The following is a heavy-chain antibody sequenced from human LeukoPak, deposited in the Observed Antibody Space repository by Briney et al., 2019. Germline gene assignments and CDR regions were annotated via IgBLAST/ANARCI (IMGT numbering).Heavy chain of an antibody. CDR2: INPNSGGT. J-gene: IGHJ4*02. CDR1: GYTFTGYY. V-gene: IGHV1-2*02. CDR3: ARAGARWLQLNYFDY. Sequence: ASVKVSCKASGYTFTGYYMHWVRQAPGRGIEWMGWINPNSGGTNYAQKFQGRVTMTRDTSISTAYMELSRLRSDDTAVYYCARAGARWLQLNYFDYWGQGTLVTVSS. D-gene: IGHD5-24*01.